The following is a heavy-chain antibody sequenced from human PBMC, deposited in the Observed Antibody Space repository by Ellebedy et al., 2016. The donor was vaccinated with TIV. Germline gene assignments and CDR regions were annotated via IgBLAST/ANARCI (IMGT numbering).Heavy chain of an antibody. V-gene: IGHV1-46*01. D-gene: IGHD3-16*01. J-gene: IGHJ5*02. CDR1: GYIFSTYY. CDR2: INPSGCST. Sequence: ASVKVSCKASGYIFSTYYMHWVRQAPGHGLEWMGIINPSGCSTSYAQKFQGRVTMTRDTSTSTVYMELSSLRSEDTAVYYCARDGMIIFGGVLNWFDPWGQGTLVTVSS. CDR3: ARDGMIIFGGVLNWFDP.